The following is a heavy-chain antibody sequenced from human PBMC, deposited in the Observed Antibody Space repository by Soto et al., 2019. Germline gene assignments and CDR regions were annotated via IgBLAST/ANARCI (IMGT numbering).Heavy chain of an antibody. J-gene: IGHJ5*02. Sequence: GESLKISCKGSGYDFSTYWIGWVRQMPGKGLEWMGMIYPLDSDARYRPSIQDQVTISADKSISTAYLQWSGLRASDTAIYYCARLVGSILTGLYFYLCGQGTLVIVSS. V-gene: IGHV5-51*01. D-gene: IGHD3-9*01. CDR1: GYDFSTYW. CDR2: IYPLDSDA. CDR3: ARLVGSILTGLYFYL.